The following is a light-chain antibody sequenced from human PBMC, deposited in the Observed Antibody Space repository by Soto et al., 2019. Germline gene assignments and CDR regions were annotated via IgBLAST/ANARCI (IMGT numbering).Light chain of an antibody. Sequence: EIVLTQSPGTLSLSPGERATLSCRASQSVSSSYLAWYQQKPGQAPRLLIYGASSRATGIPDRFSGSGSGTDFTLTIRRLEPEDFAVYYCQQYGSSPPWTFGQGPKVEIK. J-gene: IGKJ1*01. V-gene: IGKV3-20*01. CDR3: QQYGSSPPWT. CDR2: GAS. CDR1: QSVSSSY.